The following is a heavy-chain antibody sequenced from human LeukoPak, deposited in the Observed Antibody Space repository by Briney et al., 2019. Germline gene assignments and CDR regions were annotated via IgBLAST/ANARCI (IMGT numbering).Heavy chain of an antibody. CDR2: IYYSGST. Sequence: SETLSLTCTVSGGSISSYYWSWIRQPPGKGLEWIGYIYYSGSTNYNPSLKSRVTISVDTSKNLFSLKLSSVTAADTAVYYCARSYYGFWSGYYNLFDYWGQGTLVTVSS. CDR1: GGSISSYY. CDR3: ARSYYGFWSGYYNLFDY. J-gene: IGHJ4*02. V-gene: IGHV4-59*01. D-gene: IGHD3-3*01.